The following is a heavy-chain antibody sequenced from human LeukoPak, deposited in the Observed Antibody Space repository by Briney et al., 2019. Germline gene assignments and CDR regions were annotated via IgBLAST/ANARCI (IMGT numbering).Heavy chain of an antibody. Sequence: GASVKDSCKASGGTFSSYAISWVRQAPGQGLEWMGRIIPILGIANYAQKFQGRVTITADKSTSTAYMELRSLRSEDTAVYYCASSAQVGATEDAFDIWGQGTMVTVSS. D-gene: IGHD1-26*01. V-gene: IGHV1-69*04. J-gene: IGHJ3*02. CDR2: IIPILGIA. CDR3: ASSAQVGATEDAFDI. CDR1: GGTFSSYA.